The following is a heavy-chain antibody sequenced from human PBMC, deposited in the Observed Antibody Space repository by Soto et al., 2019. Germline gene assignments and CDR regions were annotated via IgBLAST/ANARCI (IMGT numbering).Heavy chain of an antibody. Sequence: QPGGSLRLSCAASGFTFSSYAMSWVRQAPGKGLEWVSAISGSGGSTYYADSVKGRFTISRDNSKNTLYLQMNSLRAEDTAVYYCAKSLGRSSIAAPNWFDPWGQGTLVTVSS. CDR3: AKSLGRSSIAAPNWFDP. D-gene: IGHD6-6*01. CDR1: GFTFSSYA. V-gene: IGHV3-23*01. CDR2: ISGSGGST. J-gene: IGHJ5*02.